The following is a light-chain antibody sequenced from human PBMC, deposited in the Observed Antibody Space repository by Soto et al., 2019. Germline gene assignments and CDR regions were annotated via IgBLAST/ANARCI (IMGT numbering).Light chain of an antibody. CDR2: NNN. CDR3: AAWDDSLNGLV. J-gene: IGLJ1*01. V-gene: IGLV1-44*01. CDR1: SSNIGSNT. Sequence: QSVLTQPPSASGTPGQRVTISCSGSSSNIGSNTVNWYQQLPGTAPKLLIYNNNKRPSGVPARFSGSKSGTSASLAISGLQSEDEADYYCAAWDDSLNGLVFGTGTKVTVL.